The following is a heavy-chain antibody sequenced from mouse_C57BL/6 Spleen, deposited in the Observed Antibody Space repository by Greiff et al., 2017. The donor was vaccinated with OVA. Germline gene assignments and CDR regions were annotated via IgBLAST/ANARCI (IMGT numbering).Heavy chain of an antibody. J-gene: IGHJ4*01. V-gene: IGHV1-80*01. Sequence: VKLQESGAELVKPGASVKISCKASGYAFSSYWMNWVKQRPGKGLEWIGQIYPGDGDTNYNGKFKGKATLTADKSSSTAYMQLSSLTSEDSAVYFCARSITTVVAPYYAMDYWGQGTSVTVSS. CDR3: ARSITTVVAPYYAMDY. CDR2: IYPGDGDT. D-gene: IGHD1-1*01. CDR1: GYAFSSYW.